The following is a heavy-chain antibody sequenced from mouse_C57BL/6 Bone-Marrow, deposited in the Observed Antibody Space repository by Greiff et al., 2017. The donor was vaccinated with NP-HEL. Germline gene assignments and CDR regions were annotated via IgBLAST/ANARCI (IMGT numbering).Heavy chain of an antibody. V-gene: IGHV1-7*01. CDR3: ARSAIYYYGSSYY. D-gene: IGHD1-1*01. CDR1: GYTFTSYW. Sequence: QVQLKESGAELAKPGASVKPSCKASGYTFTSYWMHWVKQRPGQGLEWIGYINPSSGYTKYNQKFKDKATLTADKSSSTAYMQLSSLTYEDSAVYYCARSAIYYYGSSYYWGQGTTLTVSS. CDR2: INPSSGYT. J-gene: IGHJ2*01.